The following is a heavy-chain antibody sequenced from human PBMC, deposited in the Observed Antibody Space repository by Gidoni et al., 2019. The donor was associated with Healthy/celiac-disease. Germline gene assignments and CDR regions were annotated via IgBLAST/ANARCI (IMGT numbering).Heavy chain of an antibody. CDR1: GFTFSSYW. CDR2: INSDGSST. CDR3: ARRGPLYCSSTSCSGDAFDI. Sequence: EVQLVESGGGLVQPGGSRRLPCAASGFTFSSYWMHWVRQAPGKGLVWVSRINSDGSSTSYADSVKGLFTISRDNAKNTLYLQMNSLRAEDTAVYYCARRGPLYCSSTSCSGDAFDIWGQGTMVTVSS. V-gene: IGHV3-74*01. J-gene: IGHJ3*02. D-gene: IGHD2-2*01.